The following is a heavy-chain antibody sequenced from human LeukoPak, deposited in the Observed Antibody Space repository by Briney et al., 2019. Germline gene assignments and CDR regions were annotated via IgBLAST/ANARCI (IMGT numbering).Heavy chain of an antibody. J-gene: IGHJ4*02. CDR3: VSTPAIRRLNF. CDR1: GLSISDYY. V-gene: IGHV3-11*01. D-gene: IGHD3-16*01. Sequence: GGSLRLSCAASGLSISDYYMTWIRQAPGGGLQWIAYISSVTSAIHYANSVKGRFTMSRDNAKNSVYLQMNSLRTEDTAMYFCVSTPAIRRLNFWGQGTLVTVSS. CDR2: ISSVTSAI.